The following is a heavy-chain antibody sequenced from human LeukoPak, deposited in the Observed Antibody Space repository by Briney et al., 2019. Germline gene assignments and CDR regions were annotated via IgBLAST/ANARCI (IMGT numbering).Heavy chain of an antibody. CDR3: AKSHGLLRSFQCPDAFDI. D-gene: IGHD3-9*01. CDR1: GFTFSSYA. V-gene: IGHV3-23*05. Sequence: GRSLRLSCAASGFTFSSYAMSWVRQAPGKGLEWVSAISNDSSNIYYADSVKARFTISRDNAKNTLYLQMNSLRAEDTALYYCAKSHGLLRSFQCPDAFDIWGQGTMVTASS. J-gene: IGHJ3*02. CDR2: ISNDSSNI.